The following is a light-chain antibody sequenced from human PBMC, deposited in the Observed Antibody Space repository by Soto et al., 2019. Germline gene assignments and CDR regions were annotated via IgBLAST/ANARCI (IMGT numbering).Light chain of an antibody. CDR2: GTS. CDR1: QSVSRTF. V-gene: IGKV3-20*01. CDR3: HHYGNSVYT. Sequence: IVLTQSPGTPSLSPGESATLSCRAAQSVSRTFLAWYQQKPGQAPKLLIYGTSSRASGTPDRFSGSGSGTDFTLSISRLEPEDFAVYYCHHYGNSVYTFGQGTNLEIK. J-gene: IGKJ2*01.